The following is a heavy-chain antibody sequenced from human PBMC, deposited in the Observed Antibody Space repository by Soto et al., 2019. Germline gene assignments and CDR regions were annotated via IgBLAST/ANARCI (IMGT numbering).Heavy chain of an antibody. CDR1: GFTFSSYG. Sequence: QVQLVESGGGVVQPGRSLRLSCAASGFTFSSYGMHWVRQAPGKGLEWVAVIWYDGSNKYYADSVKGRFTISRDNSKNTLYLQMNSLRAEDTAVYYCARDAGYCTNGVCYTSWFDPWGQEPWSPSPQ. J-gene: IGHJ5*02. V-gene: IGHV3-33*01. CDR3: ARDAGYCTNGVCYTSWFDP. D-gene: IGHD2-8*01. CDR2: IWYDGSNK.